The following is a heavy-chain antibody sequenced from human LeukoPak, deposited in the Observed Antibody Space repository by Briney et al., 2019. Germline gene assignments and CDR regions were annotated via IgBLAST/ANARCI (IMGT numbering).Heavy chain of an antibody. V-gene: IGHV3-30*03. J-gene: IGHJ4*02. Sequence: GGSLRLSCAASGFNFNYYSMHWVRQAPGRGLEWVAVISFDGTNEFYADSVKGRFTISRDNSKSALFLQMNSLRPEDTAVYFCARLGSSWLDAPYHFDYWGQGTLVTVSS. CDR2: ISFDGTNE. CDR3: ARLGSSWLDAPYHFDY. CDR1: GFNFNYYS. D-gene: IGHD6-13*01.